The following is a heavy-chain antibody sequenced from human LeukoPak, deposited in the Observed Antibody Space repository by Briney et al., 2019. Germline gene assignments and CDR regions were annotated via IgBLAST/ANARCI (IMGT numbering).Heavy chain of an antibody. CDR1: GFTFSSYG. CDR3: AKEPLSRVRGVIIHRKGYFQH. V-gene: IGHV3-23*01. Sequence: PGGSLRLSCAAFGFTFSSYGMSWVRQAPGKGLEWVSAISGSGGSTYYADSVKGRFTISRDNSKNTLYLQMNSLRAEDTAVYYCAKEPLSRVRGVIIHRKGYFQHWGQGTLVTVSS. J-gene: IGHJ1*01. D-gene: IGHD3-10*02. CDR2: ISGSGGST.